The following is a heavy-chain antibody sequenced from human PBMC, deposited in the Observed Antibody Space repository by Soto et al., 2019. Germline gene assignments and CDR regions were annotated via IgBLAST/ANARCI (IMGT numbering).Heavy chain of an antibody. CDR2: IKSYTDGGTT. Sequence: EVQLVDSGGGLAKPGGSLRLSCAASGFNLRNSWMSWVRQAPGKGLEWVARIKSYTDGGTTDYAAPVNGRFTISGDDSKNTLYLQMNSLKTEDTAVYYCTTYDYIWGRDRYRWAYWGHGTLVTVSS. CDR3: TTYDYIWGRDRYRWAY. J-gene: IGHJ4*01. D-gene: IGHD3-16*02. CDR1: GFNLRNSW. V-gene: IGHV3-15*01.